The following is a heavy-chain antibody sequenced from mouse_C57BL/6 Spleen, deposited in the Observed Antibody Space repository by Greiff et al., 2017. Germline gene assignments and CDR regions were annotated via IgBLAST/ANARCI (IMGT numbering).Heavy chain of an antibody. D-gene: IGHD2-3*01. J-gene: IGHJ3*01. CDR1: GFSLTSYG. CDR2: IWGDGST. Sequence: VKLVESGPGLVAPSQSLSITCTVSGFSLTSYGVSWVRQPPGKGLEWLGVIWGDGSTNYHSALISRLSISKDNSKSQVFLKLNSLQTDDTATYYCAKGIYDGYLGSVGSSFAYWGQGTLVTVSA. V-gene: IGHV2-3*01. CDR3: AKGIYDGYLGSVGSSFAY.